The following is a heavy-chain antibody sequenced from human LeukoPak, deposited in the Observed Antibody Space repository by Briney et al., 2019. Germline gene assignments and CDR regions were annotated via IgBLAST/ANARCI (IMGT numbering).Heavy chain of an antibody. J-gene: IGHJ6*03. Sequence: ASVKVSCKASGYTFTSYGFTWVRQAPGQRLEWMGWISAYNGNTKYAQKLQERVTMTTDTSTSTAYMELRSLRSDDTAIYYCARSRYNNPDYYYYYMDVWANGTTVTVSS. V-gene: IGHV1-18*01. CDR1: GYTFTSYG. CDR3: ARSRYNNPDYYYYYMDV. D-gene: IGHD5-24*01. CDR2: ISAYNGNT.